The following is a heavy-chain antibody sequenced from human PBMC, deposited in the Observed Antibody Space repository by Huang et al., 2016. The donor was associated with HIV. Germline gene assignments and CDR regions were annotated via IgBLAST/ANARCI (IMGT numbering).Heavy chain of an antibody. D-gene: IGHD2-2*01. V-gene: IGHV2-5*02. J-gene: IGHJ2*01. Sequence: QMTLKESGPTLVKPTQTLTLTCTFSGFSLSTSGVGVGWIRQHPGKAREWLALIYWDDDKSYRPSWKSRLTISKDTSKNQVVLTMTNMDPVDTATYYCAHGYSTSWPNWYVDLWGRGTLVTVSS. CDR2: IYWDDDK. CDR1: GFSLSTSGVG. CDR3: AHGYSTSWPNWYVDL.